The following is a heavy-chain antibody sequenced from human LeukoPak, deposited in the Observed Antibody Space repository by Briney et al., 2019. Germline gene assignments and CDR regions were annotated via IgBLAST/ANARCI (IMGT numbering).Heavy chain of an antibody. D-gene: IGHD3-10*01. V-gene: IGHV4-39*07. J-gene: IGHJ4*02. Sequence: PSETLSLTCAVYGGTFSSSSYYWGWLRQPPGKGLEWIGSIYYSGSTYYNPSLKSRVTISVDTSRNQFSLKLSSVTAADTAVYYCARGLNYYGSGSPDYWGQGTLVTVSS. CDR3: ARGLNYYGSGSPDY. CDR1: GGTFSSSSYY. CDR2: IYYSGST.